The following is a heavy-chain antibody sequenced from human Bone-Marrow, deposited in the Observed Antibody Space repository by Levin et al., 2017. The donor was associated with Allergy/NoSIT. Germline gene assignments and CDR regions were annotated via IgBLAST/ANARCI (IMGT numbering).Heavy chain of an antibody. Sequence: VASVKVSCKASGYIFTDQYLHWVRQAPGQGLEWMGWINPDSGETDYAQNFQGRVTLTRDSSISTVYMELRRLRSDDTAVYYCAREAGMAVASFDFWGQGTQVFVSP. D-gene: IGHD6-19*01. V-gene: IGHV1-2*02. CDR2: INPDSGET. CDR3: AREAGMAVASFDF. J-gene: IGHJ4*02. CDR1: GYIFTDQY.